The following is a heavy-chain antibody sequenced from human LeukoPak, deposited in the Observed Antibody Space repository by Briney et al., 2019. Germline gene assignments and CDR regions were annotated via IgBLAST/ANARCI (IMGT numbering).Heavy chain of an antibody. D-gene: IGHD2-15*01. Sequence: ASVKVSCKVSGYALTDLSMHWVRQMPGKGLEWMGIIYPGDSDTRYSPSFQGQVTISADKSISTAYLQWSSLKASDTAMYYCARIGRWSMGYCSGGSCYPWADAFDIWGQGTMVTVSS. J-gene: IGHJ3*02. CDR2: IYPGDSDT. CDR1: GYALTDLS. V-gene: IGHV5-51*01. CDR3: ARIGRWSMGYCSGGSCYPWADAFDI.